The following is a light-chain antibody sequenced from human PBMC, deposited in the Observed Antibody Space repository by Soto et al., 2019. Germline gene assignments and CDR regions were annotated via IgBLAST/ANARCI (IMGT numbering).Light chain of an antibody. CDR1: SSDVGGYNY. V-gene: IGLV2-8*01. Sequence: QSVLTQPTSASGSPGQSVTISCTGTSSDVGGYNYVSWYQQHPGKAPKVMIYDVSKRPSGVPDRFSGSKSGNTASLTVSGLQAEDEADYYCTSYAGSNNLVFGGGTKLTVL. CDR2: DVS. CDR3: TSYAGSNNLV. J-gene: IGLJ2*01.